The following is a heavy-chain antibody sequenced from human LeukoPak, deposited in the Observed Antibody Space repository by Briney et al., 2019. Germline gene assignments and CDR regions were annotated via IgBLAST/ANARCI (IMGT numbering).Heavy chain of an antibody. CDR1: GFTVSSNY. CDR3: ARHRYDFWSGYYIDY. J-gene: IGHJ4*02. CDR2: IYSGGST. Sequence: PGGSLRLSCAASGFTVSSNYMSWVRQAPEKGLEWVSVIYSGGSTYYADSVKGRFTISRDNSKNTLYLQMNSLRAEDTAVYYCARHRYDFWSGYYIDYWGQGTLVTVSS. V-gene: IGHV3-53*01. D-gene: IGHD3-3*01.